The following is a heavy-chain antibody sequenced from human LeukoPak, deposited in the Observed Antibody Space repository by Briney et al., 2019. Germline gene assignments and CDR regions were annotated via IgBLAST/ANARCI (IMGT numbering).Heavy chain of an antibody. CDR1: GGTFSSYA. Sequence: GASVKVSCKASGGTFSSYAISWVRQAPGQGLEWMGGIIPIFGTANYAQKFQGRVTITADESTSTAYMELSSLRSEDTAVYYCASLASSSSVTWFDPWGQGTLVTVSS. D-gene: IGHD6-6*01. J-gene: IGHJ5*02. CDR3: ASLASSSSVTWFDP. CDR2: IIPIFGTA. V-gene: IGHV1-69*13.